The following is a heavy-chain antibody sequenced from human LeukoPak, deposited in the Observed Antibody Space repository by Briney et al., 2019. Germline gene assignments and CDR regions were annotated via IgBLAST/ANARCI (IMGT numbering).Heavy chain of an antibody. V-gene: IGHV4-59*01. J-gene: IGHJ5*02. CDR3: ARGGARRWELLYWFDP. CDR2: IYYSGST. Sequence: SETLSLTCTVSCGFISSYYWSWFRQPPGKGLEWFGYIYYSGSTNYNPSLKSRVTISVDTSKNQFSLKLSSVTAADTAVYYCARGGARRWELLYWFDPWGQGTLVTVSS. D-gene: IGHD1-26*01. CDR1: CGFISSYY.